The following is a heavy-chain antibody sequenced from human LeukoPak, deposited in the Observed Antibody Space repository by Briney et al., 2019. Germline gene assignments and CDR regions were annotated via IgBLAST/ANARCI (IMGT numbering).Heavy chain of an antibody. J-gene: IGHJ4*02. CDR1: GYTFTSYG. D-gene: IGHD3-10*01. V-gene: IGHV1-18*01. CDR2: ISAYNGNT. CDR3: ARERWSQWFGEFDY. Sequence: GASVKVSCKASGYTFTSYGISWVRQAPGQGLECMGWISAYNGNTNYAQKLQGRVTMTTDTSTSTAYMELRSLRSDDTAVYYCARERWSQWFGEFDYWGQGTLVTVSS.